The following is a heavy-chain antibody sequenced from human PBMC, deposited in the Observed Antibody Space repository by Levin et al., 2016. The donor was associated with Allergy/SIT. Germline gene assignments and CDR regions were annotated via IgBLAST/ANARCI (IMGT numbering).Heavy chain of an antibody. D-gene: IGHD3-10*01. CDR2: IDHRGST. V-gene: IGHV4-4*02. CDR3: ASGYGSGNSIDY. Sequence: SETLSLTCNVSGDSVSTYDWWTWVRQSPGKGLEWIGEIDHRGSTNYNPSLKSRVTISGDRSKNQFSLKVTSVIPADTAVYYCASGYGSGNSIDYWGQGTLVTVSS. J-gene: IGHJ4*02. CDR1: GDSVSTYDW.